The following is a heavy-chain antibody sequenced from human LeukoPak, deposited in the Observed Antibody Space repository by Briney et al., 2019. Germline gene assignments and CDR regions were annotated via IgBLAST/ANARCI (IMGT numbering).Heavy chain of an antibody. CDR2: LYGSGNT. CDR1: GGSIGGPTYS. V-gene: IGHV4-61*02. J-gene: IGHJ4*02. CDR3: ARGYSGYISEFGQ. D-gene: IGHD5-12*01. Sequence: SQTLSLTCTVSGGSIGGPTYSWSWIRQSAGKKLEWIGRLYGSGNTNYSPSFKSRVTISKDTSNKQFSLELRSVTAADTAIYYCARGYSGYISEFGQWGQGALVTVSS.